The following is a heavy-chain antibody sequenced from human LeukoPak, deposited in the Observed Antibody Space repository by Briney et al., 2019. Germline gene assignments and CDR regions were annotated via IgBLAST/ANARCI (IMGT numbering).Heavy chain of an antibody. CDR3: SRGFAAD. Sequence: PGGSLRLSCAASGFTFSSYAMSWVRQAPGKGLEWVGFIRDKANGGTTEYAASVEGRFMIARDDSKGLAYLEMDSLKVDDTGTYYCSRGFAADWGQGALVTVSS. V-gene: IGHV3-49*04. CDR1: GFTFSSYA. D-gene: IGHD2-15*01. J-gene: IGHJ4*02. CDR2: IRDKANGGTT.